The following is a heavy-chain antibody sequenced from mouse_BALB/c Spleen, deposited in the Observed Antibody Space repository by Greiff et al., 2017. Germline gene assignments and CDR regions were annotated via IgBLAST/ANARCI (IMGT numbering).Heavy chain of an antibody. J-gene: IGHJ3*01. Sequence: EVQLVESGPELVKPGASVKISCKASGYSFTGYTMNWVKQSHGQNLEWIGLINPYNGGTSYNQKFKGKATLTVDKSSSTAYMELLSLTSEDSAVYYFARDYSSSYWFAYWGQGTLVTVSA. CDR3: ARDYSSSYWFAY. CDR1: GYSFTGYT. D-gene: IGHD1-1*01. V-gene: IGHV1-18*01. CDR2: INPYNGGT.